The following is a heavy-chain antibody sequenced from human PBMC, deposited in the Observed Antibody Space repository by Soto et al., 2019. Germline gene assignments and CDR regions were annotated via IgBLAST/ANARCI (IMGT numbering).Heavy chain of an antibody. D-gene: IGHD6-19*01. CDR1: GFTFGDYE. J-gene: IGHJ3*02. Sequence: QVQLVESGGGLVQPGGSLRLSCAASGFTFGDYEMSWIRQAAGKGPEWVAFLSRSGNTIYYADSVKGRFSISRYNAENSLYLQRESMRVEDTATYCCARSSGWYEAEACDMWGQVTMVTVSA. CDR3: ARSSGWYEAEACDM. V-gene: IGHV3-11*01. CDR2: LSRSGNTI.